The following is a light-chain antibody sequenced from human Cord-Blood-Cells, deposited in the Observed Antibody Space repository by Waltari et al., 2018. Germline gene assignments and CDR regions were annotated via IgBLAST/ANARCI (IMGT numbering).Light chain of an antibody. CDR2: EGS. CDR1: SSDVGSYNL. V-gene: IGLV2-23*03. J-gene: IGLJ2*01. Sequence: QSALTQPASVSGSPGQSITISCTGTSSDVGSYNLVSWYQQHPGKAPKLMIYEGSKRPSGVSNRFSGSKSGNTASLTSSVLQAEDEADYYCCAYAGSSTFRVFGGGTKLTVL. CDR3: CAYAGSSTFRV.